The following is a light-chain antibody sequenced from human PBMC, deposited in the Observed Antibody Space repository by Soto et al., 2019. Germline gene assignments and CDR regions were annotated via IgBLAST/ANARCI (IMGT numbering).Light chain of an antibody. CDR1: SSDVGGYNY. V-gene: IGLV2-14*01. Sequence: QPVLTQPASVSGSPGQSITISCTGTSSDVGGYNYVSWYQQHPGKAPKLMIYDVSNRPSGVSNRFSGSKSGNTASLTISGLQAEDEADYYCSSYTRSSTFYVFGTGTKVTVL. CDR2: DVS. CDR3: SSYTRSSTFYV. J-gene: IGLJ1*01.